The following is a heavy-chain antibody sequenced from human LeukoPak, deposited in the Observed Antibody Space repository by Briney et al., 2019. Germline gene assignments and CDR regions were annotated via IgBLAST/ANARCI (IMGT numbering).Heavy chain of an antibody. Sequence: GGSLRLSCAASGFTFSSYAMSWVRQAPGKGLEWVSGMSGRGVSTYYADSVKGRFTISSDNSKNTLYLQMNSLRAEDTAIYYCAKDCNGGNCYIDYWGQGTLVTVAS. CDR1: GFTFSSYA. V-gene: IGHV3-23*01. J-gene: IGHJ4*02. CDR2: MSGRGVST. CDR3: AKDCNGGNCYIDY. D-gene: IGHD2-15*01.